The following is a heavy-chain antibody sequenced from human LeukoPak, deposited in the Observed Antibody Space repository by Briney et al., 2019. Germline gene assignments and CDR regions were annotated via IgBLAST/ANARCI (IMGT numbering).Heavy chain of an antibody. CDR2: IYHSGST. J-gene: IGHJ4*02. Sequence: SETLSLTCAVSGGSISSSNWWSWVRQPPGKGLEWIGEIYHSGSTNYNPSLKSRVTISVDKSKNQFSLKLSSVTAADTALYYCARIAAIGTNEERFDYWGQGTLVTVSS. V-gene: IGHV4-4*02. D-gene: IGHD6-13*01. CDR3: ARIAAIGTNEERFDY. CDR1: GGSISSSNW.